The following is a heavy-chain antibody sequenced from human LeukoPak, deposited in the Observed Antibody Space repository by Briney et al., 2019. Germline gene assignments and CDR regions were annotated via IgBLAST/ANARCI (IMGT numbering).Heavy chain of an antibody. J-gene: IGHJ6*02. CDR2: INPSGGST. CDR3: ARDQTDCSSNSCHNFHYGMDV. D-gene: IGHD2-2*01. CDR1: GYTFTSYH. V-gene: IGHV1-46*01. Sequence: ASVKASCKASGYTFTSYHMHWVRQAPGQGLEWMGIINPSGGSTGYAQNFQGRITMTRDTSTNTVYMDLSSLRSEDTAVYYCARDQTDCSSNSCHNFHYGMDVWGQGTTVTVSS.